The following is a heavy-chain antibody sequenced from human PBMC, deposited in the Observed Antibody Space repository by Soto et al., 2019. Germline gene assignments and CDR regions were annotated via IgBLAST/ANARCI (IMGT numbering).Heavy chain of an antibody. D-gene: IGHD4-17*01. V-gene: IGHV3-30*18. J-gene: IGHJ4*02. CDR1: GFTFSSYG. CDR2: ISYDGSNK. CDR3: ANEITTTVTSFDY. Sequence: GGSLRLSCAASGFTFSSYGMHWVRQAPGKGLEWVAVISYDGSNKYYADSVKGRFTISRDNSKNTLYLQMNSLRAEDSAVYYCANEITTTVTSFDYWGQGTLVTVSS.